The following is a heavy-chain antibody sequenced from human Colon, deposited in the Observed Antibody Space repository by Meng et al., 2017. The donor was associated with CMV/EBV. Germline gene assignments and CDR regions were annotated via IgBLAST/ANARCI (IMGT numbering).Heavy chain of an antibody. CDR3: ARDSNLSGLAY. V-gene: IGHV4-4*07. D-gene: IGHD3-10*01. J-gene: IGHJ4*02. Sequence: QVRLRESGPGLVKPSEPRSLTCTVSGASITSYYWSWIRQPAGKGLEWIGRVYISGNTNYNPSLKSRVTMSIDTSKNQLSLNIRSVTAADTAVYYCARDSNLSGLAYWGQGTLVTVSS. CDR2: VYISGNT. CDR1: GASITSYY.